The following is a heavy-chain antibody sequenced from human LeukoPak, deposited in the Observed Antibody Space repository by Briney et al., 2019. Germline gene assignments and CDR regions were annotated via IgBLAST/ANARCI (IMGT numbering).Heavy chain of an antibody. V-gene: IGHV3-7*01. CDR1: GSTSSRNF. CDR2: IDQDGSEK. Sequence: GGSLRLSCAVSGSTSSRNFMSWVRQTPEKGLEWVANIDQDGSEKNYVDSVKGRFTMSRDNAKNSLFLQMNSLRAEDTAIYYCASGAGWESGYWGQGTLVTVSS. J-gene: IGHJ4*02. CDR3: ASGAGWESGY. D-gene: IGHD1-26*01.